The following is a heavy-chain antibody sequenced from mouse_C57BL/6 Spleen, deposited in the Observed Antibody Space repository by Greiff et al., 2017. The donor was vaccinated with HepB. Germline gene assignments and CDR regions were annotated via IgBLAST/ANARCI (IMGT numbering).Heavy chain of an antibody. V-gene: IGHV5-17*01. Sequence: DVKLVESGGGLVKPGGSLKLSCAASGFTFSDYGMHWVRQAPEKGLEWVAYISSGSSTIYYADTVKGRFTISRDNAKNTLFLQMTSLRSEDTAMYYCARSGGSSPYYFDYWGQGTTLTVSS. CDR3: ARSGGSSPYYFDY. J-gene: IGHJ2*01. D-gene: IGHD1-1*01. CDR2: ISSGSSTI. CDR1: GFTFSDYG.